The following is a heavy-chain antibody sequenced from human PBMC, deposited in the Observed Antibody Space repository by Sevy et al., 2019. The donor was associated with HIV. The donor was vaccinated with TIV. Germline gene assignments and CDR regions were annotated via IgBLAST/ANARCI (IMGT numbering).Heavy chain of an antibody. V-gene: IGHV3-23*01. Sequence: GGSLRLSCAASGFTFNSYAMSWVRQGPGKGLEWVSTIIGSGGSTYYADSVKGLFTISRDNSQNTLYLQMNSLRAEDTAVYYCAKHTTTLTSVVGYWGHGILVTVSS. D-gene: IGHD4-4*01. CDR1: GFTFNSYA. J-gene: IGHJ4*01. CDR3: AKHTTTLTSVVGY. CDR2: IIGSGGST.